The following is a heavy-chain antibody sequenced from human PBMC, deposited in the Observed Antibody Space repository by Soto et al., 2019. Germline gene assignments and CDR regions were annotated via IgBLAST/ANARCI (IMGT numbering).Heavy chain of an antibody. V-gene: IGHV3-23*01. CDR1: GFTFSSYA. J-gene: IGHJ6*02. CDR3: AKDQPNSYYYGMDV. Sequence: GGSLRLSCAASGFTFSSYAMSWVRQAPGKGLEWVSAISGSGGSTYYADSVKGRFTISRDSSKNTLYLQMNSLRAEDTAVYYCAKDQPNSYYYGMDVWGQGTTVTVSS. CDR2: ISGSGGST.